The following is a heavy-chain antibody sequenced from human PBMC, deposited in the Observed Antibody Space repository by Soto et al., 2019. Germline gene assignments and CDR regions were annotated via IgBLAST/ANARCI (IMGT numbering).Heavy chain of an antibody. CDR2: ISYGGSNK. D-gene: IGHD3-3*01. Sequence: GGSLRLSCAASGFTFSSYGMHWVRQAPGKGLEWVAVISYGGSNKYYADSVKGRFTISRDNSKNTLYLQMNSLRAEDTAVYYCATEPHIFGVVITPDNWCDPWGQGTLVTVSS. CDR1: GFTFSSYG. CDR3: ATEPHIFGVVITPDNWCDP. V-gene: IGHV3-30*03. J-gene: IGHJ5*02.